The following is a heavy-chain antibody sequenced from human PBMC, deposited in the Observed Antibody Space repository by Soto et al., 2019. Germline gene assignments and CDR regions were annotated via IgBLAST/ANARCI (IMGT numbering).Heavy chain of an antibody. J-gene: IGHJ4*02. CDR1: GYMFTDYY. CDR3: ARSLTLGLAVDC. CDR2: INPNNGGS. Sequence: ASVKVSCKASGYMFTDYYLHWVRQAPGQGLEWMGWINPNNGGSNFAQNFQDRVTMTRDTPISTAYMELSRLSADDTAFYYCARSLTLGLAVDCWGQGTLVTVSS. V-gene: IGHV1-2*02. D-gene: IGHD3-9*01.